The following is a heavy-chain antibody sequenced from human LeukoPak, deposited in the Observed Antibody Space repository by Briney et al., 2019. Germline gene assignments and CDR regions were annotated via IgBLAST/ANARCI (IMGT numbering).Heavy chain of an antibody. J-gene: IGHJ5*02. CDR1: GFSFSSYA. CDR3: AKDFENSHFGSGSYYGNA. V-gene: IGHV3-23*01. CDR2: ISGSGGST. D-gene: IGHD3-10*01. Sequence: GGSLRLSCAASGFSFSSYAMTWVRQAPGGGLEWVSAISGSGGSTYYADSLKGRFTISRDNSKNTLYLQMNSLRAEDTAVYYCAKDFENSHFGSGSYYGNAWGQGTLVTVSS.